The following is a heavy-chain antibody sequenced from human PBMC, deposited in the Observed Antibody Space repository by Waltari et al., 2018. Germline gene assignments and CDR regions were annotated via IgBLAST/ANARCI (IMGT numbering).Heavy chain of an antibody. CDR2: VRGDGKT. CDR1: GDSMSTSDY. J-gene: IGHJ4*02. D-gene: IGHD1-1*01. V-gene: IGHV4-4*02. Sequence: QLQLQESGPGLVKPSGTLSLICAVSGDSMSTSDYWSWVRQPPGKGLEWIGQVRGDGKTISNPAFASRVTMSLDTSTYHFALKLTSATAADTALYYCARDRGRGLYLDTWGQGTLVTVSP. CDR3: ARDRGRGLYLDT.